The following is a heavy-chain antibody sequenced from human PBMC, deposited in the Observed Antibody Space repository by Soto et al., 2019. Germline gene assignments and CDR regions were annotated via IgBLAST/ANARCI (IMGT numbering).Heavy chain of an antibody. V-gene: IGHV4-30-4*01. Sequence: TLALTCSISGASISSDDYYWSWFRQPPGKGLEWIGYISYSGSTYYNPSLKSRITISVDTSKTQFSLILSSVTAADTAVFYCARKVNNYYGSDVSAQGTKVTLAS. CDR1: GASISSDDYY. CDR3: ARKVNNYYGSDV. CDR2: ISYSGST. J-gene: IGHJ6*02.